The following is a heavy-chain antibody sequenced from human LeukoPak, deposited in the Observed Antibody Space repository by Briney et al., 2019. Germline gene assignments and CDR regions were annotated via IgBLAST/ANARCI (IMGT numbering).Heavy chain of an antibody. CDR3: VRGAYSSSWLNFDY. CDR2: LSYDGNYK. D-gene: IGHD6-13*01. J-gene: IGHJ4*02. CDR1: GFTISDYG. Sequence: GGSLRLSCAASGFTISDYGMHWVRQAPGKGLEWVAVLSYDGNYKYYADSVKGRFTISRDSSKNTLYLQMNSLRAEDTAVYYCVRGAYSSSWLNFDYWGQGTLVTVSS. V-gene: IGHV3-30*03.